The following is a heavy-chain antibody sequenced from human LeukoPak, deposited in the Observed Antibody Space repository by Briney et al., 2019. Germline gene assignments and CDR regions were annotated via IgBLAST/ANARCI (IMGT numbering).Heavy chain of an antibody. Sequence: GGSLRLSCAASGFTFSSYSMNWVRQAPGKGLEWVSSISSSSYIYYADSVKGRFTISRDNAKNSLYLQMNSLRAEDTAVYYCARGDSGYDLYYYGIDVWGQGTTVTVSS. D-gene: IGHD5-12*01. CDR2: ISSSSYI. CDR3: ARGDSGYDLYYYGIDV. V-gene: IGHV3-21*01. CDR1: GFTFSSYS. J-gene: IGHJ6*02.